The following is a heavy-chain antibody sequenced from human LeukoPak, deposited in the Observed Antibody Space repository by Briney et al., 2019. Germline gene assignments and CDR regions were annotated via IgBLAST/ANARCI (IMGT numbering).Heavy chain of an antibody. CDR1: GGSFSGYY. Sequence: PSETLSLTCAVYGGSFSGYYWSWIRQPPGKGLEWIGEINHSGSTNYNPSLKSRVTISVDTSKNQFSLKLSSVTAADTAVYYCARLGVGSSSWYFDPFWDYWGQGTLVTVSS. CDR3: ARLGVGSSSWYFDPFWDY. V-gene: IGHV4-34*01. J-gene: IGHJ4*02. CDR2: INHSGST. D-gene: IGHD6-13*01.